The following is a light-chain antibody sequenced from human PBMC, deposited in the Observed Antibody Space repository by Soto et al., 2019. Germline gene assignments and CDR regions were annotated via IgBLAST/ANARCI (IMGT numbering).Light chain of an antibody. CDR2: GAS. J-gene: IGKJ1*01. V-gene: IGKV3-20*01. Sequence: EIVLTQYTGTLSLSPGERAILSCRASQSVGNVYLAWYQQKPGQAPRLLIHGASNRASGIPDRFSGSGSGTDFTLTISRLEPEDFAVYFCQQYGSSPRTFGQGTKVDIK. CDR1: QSVGNVY. CDR3: QQYGSSPRT.